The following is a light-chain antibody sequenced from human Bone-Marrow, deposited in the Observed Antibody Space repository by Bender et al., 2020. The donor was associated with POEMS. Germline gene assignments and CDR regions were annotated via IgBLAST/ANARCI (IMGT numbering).Light chain of an antibody. CDR1: SSDIGAYSY. CDR2: DVS. V-gene: IGLV2-14*03. CDR3: VAWDASLNGWV. Sequence: QSALTQPASVSGSPGQSITISCTGTSSDIGAYSYVSWYQQHPGKAPKLMIYDVSNRPSGVSNRFSGSKSGTSASLAITGLQSDDEAIYFCVAWDASLNGWVFGGGTKLTVL. J-gene: IGLJ3*02.